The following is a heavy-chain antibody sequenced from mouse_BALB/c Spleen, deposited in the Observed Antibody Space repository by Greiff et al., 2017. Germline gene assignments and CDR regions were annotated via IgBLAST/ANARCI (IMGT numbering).Heavy chain of an antibody. Sequence: EVMLVESGGGLVKPGGSLKLSCAASGFTFSDYYMYWVRQTPEKRLEWVATISDGGSYTYYPDSVKGRFTISRDNAKNNLYLQMSSLKSEDTAIYYGARALTGYYYAMDYWGQGTSVTVSS. CDR3: ARALTGYYYAMDY. CDR2: ISDGGSYT. J-gene: IGHJ4*01. CDR1: GFTFSDYY. V-gene: IGHV5-4*02. D-gene: IGHD4-1*01.